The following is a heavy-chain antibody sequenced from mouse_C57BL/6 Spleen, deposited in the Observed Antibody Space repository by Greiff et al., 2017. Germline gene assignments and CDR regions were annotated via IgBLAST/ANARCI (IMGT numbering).Heavy chain of an antibody. D-gene: IGHD2-3*01. CDR2: IYPRSGNT. CDR3: ARKGVDGYYAMDY. CDR1: GYTFTSYG. V-gene: IGHV1-81*01. Sequence: QVQLKESGAELARPGASVKLSCKASGYTFTSYGISWVKQRTGQGLEWIGEIYPRSGNTYYNEKFKGKATLTADKSSSTAYMELRNLTSEDSAVYCCARKGVDGYYAMDYWGQGTSVTVSS. J-gene: IGHJ4*01.